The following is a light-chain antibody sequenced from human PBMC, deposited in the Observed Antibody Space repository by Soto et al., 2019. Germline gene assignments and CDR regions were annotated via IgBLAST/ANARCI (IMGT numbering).Light chain of an antibody. V-gene: IGKV3-11*01. J-gene: IGKJ5*01. CDR3: QQRSNWPIT. CDR2: DAS. Sequence: IVLTQSPATLSLSPGERATLSCRASQSVSSYLAWYQQKPGQAPRLLIYDASNRATGIPARFSGSGSGTDFTLPISSLEPEDFAVYYCQQRSNWPITFGQGTRLEIK. CDR1: QSVSSY.